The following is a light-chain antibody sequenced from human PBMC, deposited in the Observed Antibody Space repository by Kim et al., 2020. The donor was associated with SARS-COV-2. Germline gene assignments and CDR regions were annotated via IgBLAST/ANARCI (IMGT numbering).Light chain of an antibody. V-gene: IGKV1-33*01. CDR3: QQYDLLPYT. CDR2: DAV. Sequence: SASAGETVTITCQASQDIRKDLNWFQQKPGKAPKLLIYDAVSLETGVPSRFSGSGSGTHFTFTIRSLQPEDIATYFCQQYDLLPYTFGQGTKLEI. CDR1: QDIRKD. J-gene: IGKJ2*01.